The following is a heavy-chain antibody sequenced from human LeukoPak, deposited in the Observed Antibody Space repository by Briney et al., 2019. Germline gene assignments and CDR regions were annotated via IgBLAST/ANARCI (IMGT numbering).Heavy chain of an antibody. V-gene: IGHV4-39*07. CDR2: IFYSGST. CDR3: ARGSYSSGDLKTFPKVRAFDI. J-gene: IGHJ3*02. D-gene: IGHD6-19*01. CDR1: GGSISTSNYY. Sequence: SETLSLTCTVSGGSISTSNYYWGWIRQPPGKGLEWIGNIFYSGSTYYSPSLRSRVTISLDTSRNQFSLKLSSVTAADTAVYYCARGSYSSGDLKTFPKVRAFDIWGQGTMVTVSS.